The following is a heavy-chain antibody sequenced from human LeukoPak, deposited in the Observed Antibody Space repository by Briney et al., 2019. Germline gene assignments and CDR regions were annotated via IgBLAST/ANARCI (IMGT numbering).Heavy chain of an antibody. V-gene: IGHV4-59*08. J-gene: IGHJ4*02. Sequence: SETLSLTCTVSGGSISSYYWSWIRQTPGKGLEWIGDIYYSGSTNYNPSLKSRVTISVDTSKNRFSLKLSSVTAADTAVYYCARHLRGEQQLSGFDYWGQGTPVTVSS. CDR1: GGSISSYY. D-gene: IGHD6-13*01. CDR3: ARHLRGEQQLSGFDY. CDR2: IYYSGST.